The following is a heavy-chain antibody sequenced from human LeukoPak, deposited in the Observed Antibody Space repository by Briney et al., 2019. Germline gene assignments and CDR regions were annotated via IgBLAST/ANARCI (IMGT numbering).Heavy chain of an antibody. Sequence: GGSLRLSCAASGFTFSSYAMSWVRQAPGKGLEWVSAISGSGGSTYYADSVKGRFTISRDNSKNTLYLRMNSLRAEDTAVYYCAKHGIEAGSYFGYYYYGMDVWGQGTTVTVSS. V-gene: IGHV3-23*01. CDR3: AKHGIEAGSYFGYYYYGMDV. D-gene: IGHD3-3*01. J-gene: IGHJ6*02. CDR2: ISGSGGST. CDR1: GFTFSSYA.